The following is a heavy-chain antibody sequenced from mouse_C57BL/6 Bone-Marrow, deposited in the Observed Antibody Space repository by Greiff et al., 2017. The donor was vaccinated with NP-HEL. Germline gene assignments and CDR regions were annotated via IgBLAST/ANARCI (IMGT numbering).Heavy chain of an antibody. CDR3: VDSSGYVLAY. J-gene: IGHJ3*01. V-gene: IGHV1-66*01. CDR1: GYSFTSYY. CDR2: IYPGSGNT. D-gene: IGHD3-2*02. Sequence: QVQLQQSGPELVKPGASVKISCKASGYSFTSYYIHWVKQRPGQGLEWIGWIYPGSGNTKYNEKFKGKATLTADTSSSTAYMQLSSLTSEDSAVYYCVDSSGYVLAYWGQGTLVTVSA.